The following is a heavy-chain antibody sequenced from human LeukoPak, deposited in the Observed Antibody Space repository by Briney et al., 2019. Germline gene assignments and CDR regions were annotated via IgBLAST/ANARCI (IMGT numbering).Heavy chain of an antibody. V-gene: IGHV4-38-2*02. J-gene: IGHJ4*02. CDR2: IYHSGST. CDR3: ARVRGYCSSTICYRYYFDY. Sequence: SETLSLTCTVSGYSISSGYYWGWIRQPPGKGLEWIGTIYHSGSTYYNPSLKSRVTISVDTSKNQFSLKLTSVTAADTAVYYCARVRGYCSSTICYRYYFDYWGQGTLVTVSS. D-gene: IGHD2-2*01. CDR1: GYSISSGYY.